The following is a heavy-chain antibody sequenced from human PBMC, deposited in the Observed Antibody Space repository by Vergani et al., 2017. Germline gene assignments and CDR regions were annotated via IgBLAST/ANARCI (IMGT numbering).Heavy chain of an antibody. Sequence: QVQLHESGPGLVKPSQTLSLTCTVSGGSITSGSFYWSWIRQPAGKGLEWIGGIHSSGTTNYNPSLKSRVTLSVDTSKNQLSLRMTSVTAADTAVYYCARDSWTSELRGVYWFDTWGQGTLVSVSS. CDR1: GGSITSGSFY. CDR2: IHSSGTT. J-gene: IGHJ5*02. D-gene: IGHD3-10*01. CDR3: ARDSWTSELRGVYWFDT. V-gene: IGHV4-61*02.